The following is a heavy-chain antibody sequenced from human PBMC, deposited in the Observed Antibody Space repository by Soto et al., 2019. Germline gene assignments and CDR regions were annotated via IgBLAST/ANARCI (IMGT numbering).Heavy chain of an antibody. Sequence: SETLSLTCSVSGGSVSSDSYYWSWIRQPPGKGLEWIGYIFYRGTTNYDPSLKSRVTISVDTSKNQFSLKLSSVTAADTAVYYCARVGARYTSTWYVIDLRGQGTMVTVSS. D-gene: IGHD6-13*01. CDR1: GGSVSSDSYY. V-gene: IGHV4-61*01. CDR2: IFYRGTT. CDR3: ARVGARYTSTWYVIDL. J-gene: IGHJ3*01.